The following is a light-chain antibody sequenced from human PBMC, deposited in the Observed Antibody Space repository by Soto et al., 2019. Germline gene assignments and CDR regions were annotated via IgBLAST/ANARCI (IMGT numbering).Light chain of an antibody. V-gene: IGLV2-14*01. CDR3: AAWDDSLNGYV. Sequence: QSVLTQPASVSGSPGQSITISCTGTSSDVGGYNYVSWYQQHPGKAPKFMIYDVSNRPSGVSNRFSGSKSGNTASLTISGLQAEDEADYYCAAWDDSLNGYVFGTGTKVTVL. CDR1: SSDVGGYNY. J-gene: IGLJ1*01. CDR2: DVS.